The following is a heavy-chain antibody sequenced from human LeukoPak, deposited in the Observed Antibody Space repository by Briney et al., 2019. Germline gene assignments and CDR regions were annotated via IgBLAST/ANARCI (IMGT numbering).Heavy chain of an antibody. CDR2: IRPDGGEK. J-gene: IGHJ4*02. Sequence: GGSLRLSCVVSGFTFSNYWMSWVRQAPGKGLEWVINIRPDGGEKYFVDSVRGRFTISRDNSKNTLYLQMNSLRAEDTAVYYCARNLYYYDSSGYYYYWGQGTLVTVSS. V-gene: IGHV3-7*01. CDR3: ARNLYYYDSSGYYYY. D-gene: IGHD3-22*01. CDR1: GFTFSNYW.